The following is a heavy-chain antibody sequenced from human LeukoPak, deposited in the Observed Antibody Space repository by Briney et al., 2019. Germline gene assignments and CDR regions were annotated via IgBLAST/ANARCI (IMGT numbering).Heavy chain of an antibody. J-gene: IGHJ4*02. CDR3: AREGGGYCTGGSCWTFDS. D-gene: IGHD2-15*01. CDR1: GYTFTGYY. Sequence: ASVKVSCKASGYTFTGYYMHWVRQAPGQGLEWMGAIHPGGVGTTYAQRFQGRVTMTRDTSTNTLYMELSSLRSEDTAMYYCAREGGGYCTGGSCWTFDSWGQGTLVTVSS. CDR2: IHPGGVGT. V-gene: IGHV1-46*01.